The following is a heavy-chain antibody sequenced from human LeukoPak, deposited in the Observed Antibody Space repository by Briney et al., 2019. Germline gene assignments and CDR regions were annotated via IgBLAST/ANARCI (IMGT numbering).Heavy chain of an antibody. CDR2: MDYSGST. CDR1: GGSISSGGYY. V-gene: IGHV4-31*03. CDR3: ARAVRGVVFRAFDS. Sequence: SETLSLTCTVSGGSISSGGYYWSWIRQHPGKGLEWIGYMDYSGSTYYNPSLKSRVTVSVDTSKNQFSLKLSSVTAAETAVYYCARAVRGVVFRAFDSWGQGTLVTVSS. J-gene: IGHJ4*02. D-gene: IGHD3-10*01.